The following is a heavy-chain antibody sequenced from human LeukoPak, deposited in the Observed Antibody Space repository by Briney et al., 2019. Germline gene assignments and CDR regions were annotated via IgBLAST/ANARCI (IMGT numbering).Heavy chain of an antibody. CDR1: GYSISSGYY. CDR2: IYHSGST. V-gene: IGHV4-38-2*02. J-gene: IGHJ6*03. Sequence: SETLSLTCTVSGYSISSGYYWGWIRQPPGRGLEWIGSIYHSGSTYYNPSLKSRVTISVDTSKNQFSLKLSSVTAADTAVYYCARVLRSSWPPYYYYYMDVWGKGTTVTVSS. D-gene: IGHD6-13*01. CDR3: ARVLRSSWPPYYYYYMDV.